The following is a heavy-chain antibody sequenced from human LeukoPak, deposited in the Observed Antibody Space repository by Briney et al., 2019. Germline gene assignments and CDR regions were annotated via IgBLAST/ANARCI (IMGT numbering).Heavy chain of an antibody. V-gene: IGHV3-23*01. CDR2: ISGSGGST. Sequence: GGSLRLSCAASGFTFSSYAMSWVRQAPGKGLEWVSAISGSGGSTYYADSVKGRFTISRDNSKNTLYLQMSSLRAEDTAVYYCAKSGDPTYDFWSGYAMNFDYWGQGTLVTVSS. J-gene: IGHJ4*02. D-gene: IGHD3-3*01. CDR3: AKSGDPTYDFWSGYAMNFDY. CDR1: GFTFSSYA.